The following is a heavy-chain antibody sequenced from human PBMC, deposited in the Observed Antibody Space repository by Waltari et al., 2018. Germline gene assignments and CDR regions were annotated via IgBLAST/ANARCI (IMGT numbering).Heavy chain of an antibody. CDR2: TYHSVGP. Sequence: QLQLQESGPGLVKPSETLSLTCTVSGGSISSSSYYWGWIRQPPGKGLELSGRTYHSVGPYSNPSLKSRVTISVDTSKNQFSLKLSSVTAADTAVYYCARILSDREVIATFDYWGQGTLVTVSS. CDR3: ARILSDREVIATFDY. V-gene: IGHV4-39*07. CDR1: GGSISSSSYY. D-gene: IGHD2-21*01. J-gene: IGHJ4*02.